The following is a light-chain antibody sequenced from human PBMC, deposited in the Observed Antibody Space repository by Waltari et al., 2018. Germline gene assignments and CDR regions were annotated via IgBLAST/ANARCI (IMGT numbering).Light chain of an antibody. CDR1: PDIRSY. CDR3: QNYFTYPLT. J-gene: IGKJ1*01. CDR2: AAS. Sequence: ICRGSPDIRSYFAWNQQNPGKAPKLLIYAASTLQSGVPSRFSGIGSGTDFPLTISGLQSEDFATYYCQNYFTYPLTFGQGTKVEIK. V-gene: IGKV1-8*01.